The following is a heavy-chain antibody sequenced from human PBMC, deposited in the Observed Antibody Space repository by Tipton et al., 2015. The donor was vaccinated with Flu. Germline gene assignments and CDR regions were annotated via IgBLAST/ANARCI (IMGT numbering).Heavy chain of an antibody. J-gene: IGHJ5*02. V-gene: IGHV4-34*01. CDR3: ARCRSGYCDWFDP. CDR2: INHSGST. D-gene: IGHD3-22*01. CDR1: GGSINSYY. Sequence: TLSLTCTVSGGSINSYYWSWIRQPPGKGLEWIGEINHSGSTNYNPSLKSRVTMSVDTSKNQFSLKLRSVTAADTAVYYCARCRSGYCDWFDPWGQGTLVTVSS.